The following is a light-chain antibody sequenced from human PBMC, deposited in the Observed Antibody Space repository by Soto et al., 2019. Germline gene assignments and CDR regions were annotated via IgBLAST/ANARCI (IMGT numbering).Light chain of an antibody. J-gene: IGKJ1*01. Sequence: DIQMTQSPSSLSASVGDRVTITCRASQTISSWLAWYQQKPGEAPELLIYKASSLQSGVPSRFSGSGSGTDFTLTISGLQPDDFAAYYCQQYNSYPWTFGLGTKVEIK. CDR2: KAS. V-gene: IGKV1-5*03. CDR3: QQYNSYPWT. CDR1: QTISSW.